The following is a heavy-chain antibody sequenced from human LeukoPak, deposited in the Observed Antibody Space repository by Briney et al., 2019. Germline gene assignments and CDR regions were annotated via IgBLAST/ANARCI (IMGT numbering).Heavy chain of an antibody. D-gene: IGHD6-19*01. CDR1: GGSISSGSYY. J-gene: IGHJ3*02. V-gene: IGHV4-61*02. CDR2: IYTSGST. Sequence: SQTLSLTCTVSGGSISSGSYYWSWIRQPAGKGLEWIGRIYTSGSTNYNPSLKSRVTISVDTSKNQFSLKLSSVTAADTAVYYCARDFFERGWLTFDAFDIWGQGTMVTVSS. CDR3: ARDFFERGWLTFDAFDI.